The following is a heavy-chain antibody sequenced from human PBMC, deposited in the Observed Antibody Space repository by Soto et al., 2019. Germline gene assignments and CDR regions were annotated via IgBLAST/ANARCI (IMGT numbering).Heavy chain of an antibody. CDR2: LSAGGST. J-gene: IGHJ4*02. Sequence: EVQLLESGGGLVQPGGFLRLSCVISGFTVSSSAMTWVRQAPGKGLEWVSTLSAGGSTYFAASVKGRFTISRNSSANTLYLQMGSLKAEDTAVYYCAKDRGSGGIVTGTPDSWGPGTLVTVSS. V-gene: IGHV3-23*01. CDR3: AKDRGSGGIVTGTPDS. D-gene: IGHD3-9*01. CDR1: GFTVSSSA.